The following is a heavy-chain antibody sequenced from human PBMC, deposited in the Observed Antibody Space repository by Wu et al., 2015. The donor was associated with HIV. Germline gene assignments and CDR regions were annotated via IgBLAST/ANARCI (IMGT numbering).Heavy chain of an antibody. D-gene: IGHD3-22*01. CDR2: ITSFNGNT. J-gene: IGHJ5*02. CDR3: ARDLIPHYYDSSGRNWFDP. Sequence: QMQLVQSGAEVNKTGSSVKVSCKASGYTFTYRYLHWVRQAPGQALEWMGWITSFNGNTNYAQKFQDRVTITRDRSMSTAYMELRSLRSDDTAVYYCARDLIPHYYDSSGRNWFDPWGQGTLVTVSS. CDR1: GYTFTYRY. V-gene: IGHV1-45*02.